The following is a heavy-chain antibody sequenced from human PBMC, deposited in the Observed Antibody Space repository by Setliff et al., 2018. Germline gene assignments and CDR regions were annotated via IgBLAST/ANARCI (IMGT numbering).Heavy chain of an antibody. V-gene: IGHV1-18*01. Sequence: GASVKVSCKASGYAFGSSGISWVRQAPGQGLEWMGWINAANGNTKYSQKFQGRVTITRDTSASTVYMELSSLRYEDAAVYYCANAEVVVAPWGQGTLVTVSS. J-gene: IGHJ4*02. CDR1: GYAFGSSG. D-gene: IGHD2-15*01. CDR2: INAANGNT. CDR3: ANAEVVVAP.